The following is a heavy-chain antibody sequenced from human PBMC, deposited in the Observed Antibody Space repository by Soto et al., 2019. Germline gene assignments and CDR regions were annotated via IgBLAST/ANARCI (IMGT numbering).Heavy chain of an antibody. J-gene: IGHJ3*01. CDR1: GFSRSGYY. Sequence: SEPLSLTSTVAGFSRSGYYWSWIRQPPGEGLGWIGNSYYAGGTKYNPSLKRRVTVSVDTSKSQISLALSSVTAADTAVYYCARHIGKWAFGVWGPGTMVTGSS. CDR2: SYYAGGT. CDR3: ARHIGKWAFGV. V-gene: IGHV4-59*08. D-gene: IGHD2-8*01.